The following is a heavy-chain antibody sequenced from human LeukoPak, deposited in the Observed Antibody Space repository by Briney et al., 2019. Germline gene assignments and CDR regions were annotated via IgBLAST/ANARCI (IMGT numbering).Heavy chain of an antibody. CDR1: GFTFSSYS. CDR2: ISSSSSTI. Sequence: GGSLRLSCAASGFTFSSYSMNWVRQAPGKGLEWVSYISSSSSTIYYADPVKGRFTISRDNAKNSLYLQMNSLRAEDAAVYYCASWGYCSSTSCFSSIPVDYWGQGTLVTVSS. V-gene: IGHV3-48*01. D-gene: IGHD2-2*01. J-gene: IGHJ4*02. CDR3: ASWGYCSSTSCFSSIPVDY.